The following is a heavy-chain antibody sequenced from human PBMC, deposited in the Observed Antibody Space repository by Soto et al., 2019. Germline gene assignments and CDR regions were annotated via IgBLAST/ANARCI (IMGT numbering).Heavy chain of an antibody. D-gene: IGHD5-18*01. CDR2: ISSSATTT. CDR3: ARADGYSYGYLDY. Sequence: SLRLSCAASGFTFSSYEMNWVRQAPGKGLEWVSYISSSATTTYYAGSVKGRFTISRDNAKNSLYLQMNSLRAEDTAVYYCARADGYSYGYLDYWGQGTLVTVSS. J-gene: IGHJ4*02. V-gene: IGHV3-48*03. CDR1: GFTFSSYE.